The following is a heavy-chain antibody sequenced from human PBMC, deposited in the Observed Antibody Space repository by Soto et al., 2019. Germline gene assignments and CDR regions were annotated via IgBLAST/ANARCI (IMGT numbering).Heavy chain of an antibody. Sequence: SETLSLTCTVSGGSISSDYWSWIRQPPGEGLEWIGYIYYSGSTTYNPSLKSRVTISVDTSKNKFSLKLSSVTAADAAVYYCARQRLSGMATIGTYFDYWGQGTLVTVSS. D-gene: IGHD5-12*01. CDR1: GGSISSDY. J-gene: IGHJ4*02. CDR2: IYYSGST. V-gene: IGHV4-59*01. CDR3: ARQRLSGMATIGTYFDY.